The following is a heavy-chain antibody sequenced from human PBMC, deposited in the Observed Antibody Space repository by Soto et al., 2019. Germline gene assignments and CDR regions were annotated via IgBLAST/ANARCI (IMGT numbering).Heavy chain of an antibody. CDR2: IRTISSAI. Sequence: VWSLRLSCAASGFTFSDYPMNWVRQAPGKGLEWVSSIRTISSAIYFADSVRGRFTISRDNARNSLYLQMTSLRDEDTAVYYGERETPSCDSWRQGTRVTVSS. J-gene: IGHJ4*02. V-gene: IGHV3-48*02. CDR3: ERETPSCDS. D-gene: IGHD2-15*01. CDR1: GFTFSDYP.